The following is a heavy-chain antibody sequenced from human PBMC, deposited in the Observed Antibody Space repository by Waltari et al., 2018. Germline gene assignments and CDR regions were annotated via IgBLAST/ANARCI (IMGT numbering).Heavy chain of an antibody. J-gene: IGHJ6*03. V-gene: IGHV4-34*01. D-gene: IGHD3-16*01. CDR2: INHSGST. CDR1: GGSFSGYY. Sequence: QVQLQQWGAGLLKPSETLSLTCAVYGGSFSGYYWSWIRHPPGKGLAWIGEINHSGSTNSNPSLKSRVTISVDTSKNQFSLKLSSVTAADTAVYYCARQADGGSYYYYMDVWGKGTTVTISS. CDR3: ARQADGGSYYYYMDV.